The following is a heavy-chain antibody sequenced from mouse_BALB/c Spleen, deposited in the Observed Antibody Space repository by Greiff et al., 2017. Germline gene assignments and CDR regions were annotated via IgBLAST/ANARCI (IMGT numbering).Heavy chain of an antibody. CDR2: ISYSGST. V-gene: IGHV3-2*02. Sequence: EVKLQESGPGLVKPSQSLSLTCTVTGYSITSDYAWNWIRQFPGNKLEWMGYISYSGSTSYNPSLKSRISITRDTSKNQFFLQLNSVTTEDTATYYCARMTTDYYFDYWGQGTTLTVSS. CDR3: ARMTTDYYFDY. J-gene: IGHJ2*01. CDR1: GYSITSDYA. D-gene: IGHD1-1*01.